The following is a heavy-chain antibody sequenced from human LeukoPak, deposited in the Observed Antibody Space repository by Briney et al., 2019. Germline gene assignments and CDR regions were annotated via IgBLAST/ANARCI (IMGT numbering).Heavy chain of an antibody. V-gene: IGHV4-59*01. Sequence: SETLSLTCTVSGGSISSYYWSWIRQPPGKGLEWIGYIYYSGSTNYNPSLKSRVTISVDTSKNQFSLKLSSVTAADTAVYYCARTEIYMYYFDYWGQGTLVTVSS. J-gene: IGHJ4*02. CDR2: IYYSGST. CDR1: GGSISSYY. D-gene: IGHD5-24*01. CDR3: ARTEIYMYYFDY.